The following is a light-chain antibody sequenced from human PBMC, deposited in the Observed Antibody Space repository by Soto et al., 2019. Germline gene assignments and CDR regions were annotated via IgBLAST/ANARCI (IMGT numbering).Light chain of an antibody. CDR2: GAS. J-gene: IGKJ1*01. CDR3: QQYNNWPQT. V-gene: IGKV3-15*01. Sequence: EIVLTQSPGTLSLSPGEGGTLSCRASQTVISNSLAWYQQKPGQPPRLLIHGASTRATGIPARFSGSGSGTEFTLTISSLQSEDFAVYYCQQYNNWPQTFGQGTKVDTK. CDR1: QTVISNS.